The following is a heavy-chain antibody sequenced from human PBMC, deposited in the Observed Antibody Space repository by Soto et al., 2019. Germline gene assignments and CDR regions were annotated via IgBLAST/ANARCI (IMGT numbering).Heavy chain of an antibody. CDR3: AREWYYYDSSGYYYWFDP. J-gene: IGHJ5*02. Sequence: SETLSLTCTVSGGSISSYYWSWIRQPPGKGLEWIGYIYYSGSTNYNPSLKSRVTISVDTSKNQFSLKLSSVTAADTAVYYCAREWYYYDSSGYYYWFDPWGQGTLVT. V-gene: IGHV4-59*01. CDR2: IYYSGST. CDR1: GGSISSYY. D-gene: IGHD3-22*01.